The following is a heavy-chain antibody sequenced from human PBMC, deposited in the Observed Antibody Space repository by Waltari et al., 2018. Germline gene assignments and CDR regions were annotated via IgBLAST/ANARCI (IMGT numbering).Heavy chain of an antibody. CDR2: ISYDGSNK. CDR3: ARALGDY. V-gene: IGHV3-30-3*01. CDR1: GCTFSSYA. J-gene: IGHJ4*02. Sequence: QVQLVESGGGVVQPGRSLRLSCAASGCTFSSYAMHWVRQAPGKGLVWVAVISYDGSNKYYADSVKGRFTISRDNSKNTLYLQMNSLRAEDTAVYYCARALGDYWGQGTLVTVSS. D-gene: IGHD7-27*01.